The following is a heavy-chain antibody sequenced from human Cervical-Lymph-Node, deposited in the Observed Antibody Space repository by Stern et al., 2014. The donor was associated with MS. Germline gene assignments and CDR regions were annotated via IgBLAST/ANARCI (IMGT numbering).Heavy chain of an antibody. Sequence: EVHLVESGGGLVKPGGSLRLSCAASGFTFSSYSMNWVRQAPGKGLEWVSSISSSSSYIYYADSVKGRFTISRDNAKNSLYLQMNSLRAEDTAVYYCARVPAPHRYSSSPPWGQGTLVTVSS. D-gene: IGHD6-6*01. V-gene: IGHV3-21*01. CDR1: GFTFSSYS. CDR2: ISSSSSYI. CDR3: ARVPAPHRYSSSPP. J-gene: IGHJ5*02.